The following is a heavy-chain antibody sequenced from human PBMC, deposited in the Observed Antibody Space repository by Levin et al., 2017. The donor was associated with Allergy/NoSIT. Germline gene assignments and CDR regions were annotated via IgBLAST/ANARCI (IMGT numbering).Heavy chain of an antibody. CDR2: ISSSSSTI. D-gene: IGHD6-13*01. CDR3: ARDRRAAGIPDAFDI. Sequence: GGSLRLSCAASGFTFSSYSMNWVRQAPGKGLEWVSYISSSSSTIYYADSVKGRFTISRDNAKNSLYLQMNSLRAEDTAVYYCARDRRAAGIPDAFDIWGQGTMVTVSS. V-gene: IGHV3-48*01. CDR1: GFTFSSYS. J-gene: IGHJ3*02.